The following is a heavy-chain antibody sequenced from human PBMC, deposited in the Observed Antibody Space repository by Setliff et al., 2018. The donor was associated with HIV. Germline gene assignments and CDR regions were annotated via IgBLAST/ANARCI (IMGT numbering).Heavy chain of an antibody. CDR1: NGSISSHY. J-gene: IGHJ4*02. D-gene: IGHD6-13*01. Sequence: SETLSLTCTVSNGSISSHYWSWIRQPPGKGLEWIGNMYYSGSTNYNPSLKSRVTISVDRSQNHFSLKLSSVTAADTAVYYCARDGRYSSSWYEIDYWGQGTLVTVSS. CDR3: ARDGRYSSSWYEIDY. CDR2: MYYSGST. V-gene: IGHV4-59*11.